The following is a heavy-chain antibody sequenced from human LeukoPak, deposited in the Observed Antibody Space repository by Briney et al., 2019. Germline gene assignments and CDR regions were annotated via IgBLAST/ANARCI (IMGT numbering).Heavy chain of an antibody. V-gene: IGHV4-59*01. J-gene: IGHJ6*01. CDR3: ARDRSSGWYYYGMVV. CDR1: GRSLSSYY. Sequence: SETLSLTCTVSGRSLSSYYWRWIRHPPGRALEWIGYIYCSESTNYRPSLKSRVTMSVDTCKNQFSLKLSSVTAADTAVDYCARDRSSGWYYYGMVVWGQGATVTVSS. D-gene: IGHD6-19*01. CDR2: IYCSEST.